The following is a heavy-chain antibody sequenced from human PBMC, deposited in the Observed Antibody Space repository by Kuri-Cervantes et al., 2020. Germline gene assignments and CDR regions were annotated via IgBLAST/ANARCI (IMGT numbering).Heavy chain of an antibody. Sequence: GGSLRLSCAASGFTFSSYWMHWVRQAPGKGLVWVSRINSDGTNTNYADSVKGRFTISRDNAKNTLYLQMNSLRAEDTAVYYCAGAGGLRGYFDLWGRGTLVTVSS. J-gene: IGHJ2*01. CDR3: AGAGGLRGYFDL. CDR2: INSDGTNT. CDR1: GFTFSSYW. V-gene: IGHV3-74*01. D-gene: IGHD3-16*01.